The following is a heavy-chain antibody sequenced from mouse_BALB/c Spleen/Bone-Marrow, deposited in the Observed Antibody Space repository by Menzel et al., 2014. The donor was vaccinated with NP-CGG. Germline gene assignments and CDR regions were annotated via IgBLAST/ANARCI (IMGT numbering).Heavy chain of an antibody. D-gene: IGHD1-1*01. Sequence: QVQLQQSGAELVRPGVSVKISCKGSGYTFTDYAMHWVKQSHAKSLEWIGVISTYYGDASYNQKFKGKATMTVDKSPSTAYMELARLTSEDSAIYYCARESIYYYDSTLDYWGQGTTLTVSS. J-gene: IGHJ2*01. CDR2: ISTYYGDA. V-gene: IGHV1S137*01. CDR3: ARESIYYYDSTLDY. CDR1: GYTFTDYA.